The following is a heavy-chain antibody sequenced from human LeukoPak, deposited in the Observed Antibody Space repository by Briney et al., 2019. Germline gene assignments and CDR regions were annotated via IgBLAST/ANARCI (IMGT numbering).Heavy chain of an antibody. CDR1: GFPFSSYV. CDR3: ARDYDWAFDF. CDR2: INHDGEAI. D-gene: IGHD3-9*01. V-gene: IGHV3-48*02. Sequence: GGSLRLSCAASGFPFSSYVLSWVRQAPGKGLEWIAYINHDGEAIYYPDFVKGRFIISRDNVENSVFLQMNDLRDEDTAIYFCARDYDWAFDFWGQGTLVTVSS. J-gene: IGHJ4*02.